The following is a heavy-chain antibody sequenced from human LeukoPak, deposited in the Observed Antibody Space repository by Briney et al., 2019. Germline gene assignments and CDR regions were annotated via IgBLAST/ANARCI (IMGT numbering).Heavy chain of an antibody. CDR3: ARHSVSGSYYTDH. CDR1: GGSFSSYY. Sequence: SETLSLTCAVYGGSFSSYYWSWIRQPPGKGLEWIGSIYYSGSTYYNPSLKSRVTISVDTSKNQFSLKLSSVTAADTAVYYCARHSVSGSYYTDHWGQGTLVTVSS. CDR2: IYYSGST. J-gene: IGHJ4*02. V-gene: IGHV4-39*01. D-gene: IGHD1-26*01.